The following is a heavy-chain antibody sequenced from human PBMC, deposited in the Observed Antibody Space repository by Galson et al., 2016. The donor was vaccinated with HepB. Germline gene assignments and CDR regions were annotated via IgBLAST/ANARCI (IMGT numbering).Heavy chain of an antibody. CDR1: GYTFTAYY. J-gene: IGHJ5*02. Sequence: SVKVSCKASGYTFTAYYVHWVRQAPGQGLELMGRINPSGGSTRYAQKFQGRVTMTRDMSTSTVYMDLSSLSSEDTAVYYCATVPWAAANGPWFDPWGQGTLVTVSS. CDR3: ATVPWAAANGPWFDP. V-gene: IGHV1-46*01. D-gene: IGHD6-13*01. CDR2: INPSGGST.